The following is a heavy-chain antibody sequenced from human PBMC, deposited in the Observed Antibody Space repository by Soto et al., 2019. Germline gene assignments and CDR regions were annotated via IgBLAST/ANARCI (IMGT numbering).Heavy chain of an antibody. CDR3: VKLMFDHDSSGFSGDY. V-gene: IGHV3-30*18. CDR1: GFNFNNYG. D-gene: IGHD3-22*01. J-gene: IGHJ4*02. Sequence: QVQLVESGGGVVQPGGSLRLSCAGSGFNFNNYGMYWVRQAPGKGQEWVAFISFQGTNDYYAEAGKGRFTISKDYSKKPRYLQMNSLRADDTAMYYCVKLMFDHDSSGFSGDYWGKGTLVTVS. CDR2: ISFQGTND.